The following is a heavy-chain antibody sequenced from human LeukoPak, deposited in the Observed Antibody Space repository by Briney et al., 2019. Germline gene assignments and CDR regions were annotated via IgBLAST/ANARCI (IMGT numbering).Heavy chain of an antibody. CDR1: GFTFRDYG. D-gene: IGHD1-26*01. V-gene: IGHV3-23*01. Sequence: PGGSLRLSCAASGFTFRDYGMSWVRQAPGKGLEWVSSINNAGVNTHYADSVKGRFTITRDNSKNTLYLQINSLRAEDTAVYYCATTGSGSYYDYWGQGTLVTVSS. CDR2: INNAGVNT. CDR3: ATTGSGSYYDY. J-gene: IGHJ4*02.